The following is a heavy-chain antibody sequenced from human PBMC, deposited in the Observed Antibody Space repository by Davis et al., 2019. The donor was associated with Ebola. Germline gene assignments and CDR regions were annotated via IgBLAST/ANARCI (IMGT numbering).Heavy chain of an antibody. J-gene: IGHJ4*02. CDR2: INAGNGNT. V-gene: IGHV1-3*01. D-gene: IGHD6-19*01. CDR3: ARTFIAVATNTGPNDY. CDR1: RYTFTSYA. Sequence: ASVKVSCKASRYTFTSYAMHWVRQAPGQRLEWMGWINAGNGNTKYSQKFQGRVTITADKSTSTAYMELSSLRAEDTAVYYCARTFIAVATNTGPNDYWGQGTLVTVSS.